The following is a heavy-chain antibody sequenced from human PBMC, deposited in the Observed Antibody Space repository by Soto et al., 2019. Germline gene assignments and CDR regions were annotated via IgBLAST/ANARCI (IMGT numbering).Heavy chain of an antibody. CDR2: IYPGDSGT. Sequence: EVQLVQSGAEVKEPGESLKISCKGSGYSFTNYWIGWVRQMSGKGLEWMAIIYPGDSGTRYSPSFQGQVTISADKSISTAYLQGGRRKASDTAMYYCARMGFSGGGYLSYYYYGMDVWGQGTTVTVSS. CDR3: ARMGFSGGGYLSYYYYGMDV. CDR1: GYSFTNYW. V-gene: IGHV5-51*03. D-gene: IGHD2-15*01. J-gene: IGHJ6*02.